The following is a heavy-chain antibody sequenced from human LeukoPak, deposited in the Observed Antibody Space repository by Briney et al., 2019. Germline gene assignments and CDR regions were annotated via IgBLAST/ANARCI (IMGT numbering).Heavy chain of an antibody. CDR1: GFTFNDYA. Sequence: PGRSLRLSCAASGFTFNDYAMHWVRQAPGKGMEWVSGISWNSGSVGYADSVKGRFTISRDNAKNSLYLQMNSLRAEDTALYYCAKEVRIAAAGSSFDYWGQGTLVTVSS. D-gene: IGHD6-13*01. CDR2: ISWNSGSV. CDR3: AKEVRIAAAGSSFDY. V-gene: IGHV3-9*01. J-gene: IGHJ4*02.